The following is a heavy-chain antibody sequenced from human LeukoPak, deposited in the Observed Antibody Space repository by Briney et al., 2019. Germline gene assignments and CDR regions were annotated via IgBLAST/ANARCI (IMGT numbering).Heavy chain of an antibody. D-gene: IGHD2-21*02. J-gene: IGHJ4*02. CDR1: GLSVSSNL. Sequence: PGGSLRLSCAATGLSVSSNLMSWVRQAPGKGLEWVSVIYGGGSTYYADSVKGRFTISRDTSKNTLYLQMNSLRAEDTAVYYCASERTLDCGGDCYTDYWGQGTLVTVSS. V-gene: IGHV3-53*01. CDR3: ASERTLDCGGDCYTDY. CDR2: IYGGGST.